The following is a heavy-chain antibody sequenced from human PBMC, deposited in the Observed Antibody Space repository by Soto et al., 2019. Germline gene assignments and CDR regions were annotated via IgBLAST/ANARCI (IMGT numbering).Heavy chain of an antibody. Sequence: SETLSLTCAVSGGSLSSGRYSWSWVRQPQGKGLEWIGYMYHSGRTYYNPSLKSRVTISIERSKNQFSLKLSSVTSADTAVYYCARNWRYCIRTSCYPYGMDVWGQGPPVTVSS. CDR1: GGSLSSGRYS. J-gene: IGHJ6*02. CDR3: ARNWRYCIRTSCYPYGMDV. D-gene: IGHD2-2*01. CDR2: MYHSGRT. V-gene: IGHV4-30-2*02.